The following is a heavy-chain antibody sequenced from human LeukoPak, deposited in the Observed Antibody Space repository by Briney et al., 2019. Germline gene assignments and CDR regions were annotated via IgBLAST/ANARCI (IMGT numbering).Heavy chain of an antibody. V-gene: IGHV3-74*03. CDR3: ARGGPRRGAYFDY. CDR2: INTDGSST. J-gene: IGHJ4*02. CDR1: GFTFSTYW. Sequence: GGSLRLSCAASGFTFSTYWMNWVRQAPGKALVWVSLINTDGSSTTYADSVKGRFTISRDNAKNTLYLQMNSLRAEDTAVYYCARGGPRRGAYFDYWGQGTLVTVSS.